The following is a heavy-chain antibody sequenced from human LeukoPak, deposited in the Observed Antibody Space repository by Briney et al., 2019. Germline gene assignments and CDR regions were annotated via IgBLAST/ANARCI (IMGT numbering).Heavy chain of an antibody. CDR2: INSDGGST. V-gene: IGHV3-74*01. CDR3: ARDSYYYGSGPLRYYYYGMDV. J-gene: IGHJ6*02. Sequence: GGSLRLSCAASGFTFNNYWMHWVRQAPGKGLVWVSRINSDGGSTSYADSVKGRFTISRDNSKNTLYLQMNSLRAEDTAVYYCARDSYYYGSGPLRYYYYGMDVWGQGTTVTVSS. D-gene: IGHD3-10*01. CDR1: GFTFNNYW.